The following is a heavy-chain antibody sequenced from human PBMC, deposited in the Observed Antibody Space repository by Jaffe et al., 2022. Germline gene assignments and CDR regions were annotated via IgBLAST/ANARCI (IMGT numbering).Heavy chain of an antibody. CDR2: IYYSGST. V-gene: IGHV4-59*01. Sequence: QVQLQESGPGLVKPSETLSLTCTVSGGSISSYYWSWIRQPPGKGLEWIGYIYYSGSTNYNPSLKSRVTISVDTSKNQFSLKLSSVTAADTAVYYCARDRSGGSCLDYWGQGTLVTVSS. CDR3: ARDRSGGSCLDY. J-gene: IGHJ4*02. D-gene: IGHD2-15*01. CDR1: GGSISSYY.